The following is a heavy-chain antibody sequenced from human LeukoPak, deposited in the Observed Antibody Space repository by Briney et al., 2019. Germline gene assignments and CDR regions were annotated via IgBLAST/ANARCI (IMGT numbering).Heavy chain of an antibody. CDR1: GFTFSSYS. J-gene: IGHJ6*02. CDR3: ARDQDYYYYYGMDV. Sequence: GSLRLSCAASGFTFSSYSMNWVRQAPGKGLEWVSSISSSSSYIYYADSVKGRFTISRDNAKNSLYLQMNGLRAEDTAVYYCARDQDYYYYYGMDVWGQGTTVTVSS. V-gene: IGHV3-21*01. CDR2: ISSSSSYI.